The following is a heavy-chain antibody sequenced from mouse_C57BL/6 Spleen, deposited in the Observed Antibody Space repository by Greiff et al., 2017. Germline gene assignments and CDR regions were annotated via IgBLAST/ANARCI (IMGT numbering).Heavy chain of an antibody. CDR2: INPGSGGT. J-gene: IGHJ3*01. Sequence: QVQLQQSGAELVRPGPSVKVSCKASGYAFTNYLIEWVKQRPGQGLEWIGVINPGSGGTNYNEKFKGKATLTADKSSSTAYMQLSSLTSEDSAVYFCAREGVGPYGYDVEVSFAYWGQGTLVTVSA. D-gene: IGHD2-2*01. CDR1: GYAFTNYL. V-gene: IGHV1-54*01. CDR3: AREGVGPYGYDVEVSFAY.